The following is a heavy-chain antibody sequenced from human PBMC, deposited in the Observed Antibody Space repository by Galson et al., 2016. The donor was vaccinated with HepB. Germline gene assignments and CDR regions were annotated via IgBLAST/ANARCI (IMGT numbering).Heavy chain of an antibody. Sequence: QSGAEVKKPGESLRISCKGSGYSFTTYWINWVRQMPGKGLEWMGRIDPSDSYTKYSPSFQGHVTISADKSITTAYLQWSSLKSSDTAMYYCARDEEDSRYKIEKDCCFELWGRGTLVTVSS. V-gene: IGHV5-10-1*01. D-gene: IGHD3-22*01. CDR1: GYSFTTYW. CDR2: IDPSDSYT. J-gene: IGHJ2*01. CDR3: ARDEEDSRYKIEKDCCFEL.